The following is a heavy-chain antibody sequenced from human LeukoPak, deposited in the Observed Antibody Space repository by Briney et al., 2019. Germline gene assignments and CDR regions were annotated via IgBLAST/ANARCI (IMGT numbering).Heavy chain of an antibody. CDR3: AKDEVLWFGEEVDGMDV. CDR1: GFTFSSYA. CDR2: ISGSGGST. J-gene: IGHJ6*02. D-gene: IGHD3-10*01. V-gene: IGHV3-23*01. Sequence: GGSLRLSCAASGFTFSSYAMSWVRQAPGKGLEWVSAISGSGGSTYYADSVKGRFTISRDNSKNTLYLQMNSLRAEDTAVYYCAKDEVLWFGEEVDGMDVWGQGTTVTVPS.